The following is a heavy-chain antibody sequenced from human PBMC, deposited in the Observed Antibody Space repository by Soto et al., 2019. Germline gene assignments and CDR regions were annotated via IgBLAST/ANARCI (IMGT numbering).Heavy chain of an antibody. CDR2: ISYDGSNK. CDR3: ARVPPATYYYDSSGRIH. J-gene: IGHJ4*02. D-gene: IGHD3-22*01. V-gene: IGHV3-30-3*01. Sequence: PGGSLRLSCAASGFTFSSYAMHWVRQAPGKGLEWVAVISYDGSNKYYADSVKGRFTISRDNSKNTLYLQMNSLRAEDTAVYYCARVPPATYYYDSSGRIHWGQGTLVTAPQ. CDR1: GFTFSSYA.